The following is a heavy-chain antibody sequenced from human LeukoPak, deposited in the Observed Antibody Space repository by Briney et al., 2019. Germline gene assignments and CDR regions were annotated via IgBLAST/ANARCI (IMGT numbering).Heavy chain of an antibody. D-gene: IGHD1-26*01. Sequence: ASVKVSCKASGYTFTAYYVHWVRQAPGQGLEWMGWINPNSGGTNYAQNFQGRVTMTRDTSISTAYMEVSRLRSDDTAVFYCARDLAMYSPDLDYWGQGTLVTVSS. V-gene: IGHV1-2*02. CDR3: ARDLAMYSPDLDY. CDR1: GYTFTAYY. J-gene: IGHJ4*02. CDR2: INPNSGGT.